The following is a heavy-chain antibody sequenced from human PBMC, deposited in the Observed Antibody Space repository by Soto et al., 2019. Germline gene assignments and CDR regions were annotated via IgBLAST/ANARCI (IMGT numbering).Heavy chain of an antibody. J-gene: IGHJ6*02. CDR3: ARGEIHHYYDSSGYYYGYGMDV. D-gene: IGHD3-22*01. CDR2: INHSGST. V-gene: IGHV4-34*01. CDR1: GGSFSGYY. Sequence: SETLSLTCAVYGGSFSGYYWSWIRQPPGKGLEWIGEINHSGSTNYNPSLKSRVTISVDTSKNQFSLKLSSVTAADTAVYYCARGEIHHYYDSSGYYYGYGMDVWGQGTTVTVSS.